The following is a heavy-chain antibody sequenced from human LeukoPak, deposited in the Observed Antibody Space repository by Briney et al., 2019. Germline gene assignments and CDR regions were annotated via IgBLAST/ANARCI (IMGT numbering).Heavy chain of an antibody. CDR3: ASALPGGLQGDY. Sequence: GGSLRLSCAASGFTFSRYCMHCVRQAPGKGRVCVSRIHSEGSRTSYAEAVKGRFPISRDNAKNTLYLQMNSLRAEDTAVYHCASALPGGLQGDYWGQGTLVTVSS. CDR1: GFTFSRYC. J-gene: IGHJ4*02. CDR2: IHSEGSRT. D-gene: IGHD5-24*01. V-gene: IGHV3-74*01.